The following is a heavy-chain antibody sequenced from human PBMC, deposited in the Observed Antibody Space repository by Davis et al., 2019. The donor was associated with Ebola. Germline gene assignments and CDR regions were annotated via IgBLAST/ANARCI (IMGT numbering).Heavy chain of an antibody. Sequence: ASVKVSCKASGYTFTSYDINWVRQATGQGLEWMGWMNPNSGNTGYLQKFQGRVTITRDTSASTAYMELSSLRSEDTAVYYCARDRESAFDIWGQGTMVTVSS. CDR1: GYTFTSYD. CDR3: ARDRESAFDI. CDR2: MNPNSGNT. D-gene: IGHD3-16*02. V-gene: IGHV1-8*01. J-gene: IGHJ3*02.